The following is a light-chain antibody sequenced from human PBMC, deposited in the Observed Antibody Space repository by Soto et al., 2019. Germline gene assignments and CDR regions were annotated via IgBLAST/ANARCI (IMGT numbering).Light chain of an antibody. V-gene: IGKV3-11*01. Sequence: EIMLTQSPDTLSLSPGNRATLSCRASQSVSTYLAWYQQKPGQPPRLLIYDASNRATGIPARFSGSGSGTDFTLTISSLEPEDSAVYYCQQRSNWPPTFCQGTKVEIK. CDR3: QQRSNWPPT. CDR1: QSVSTY. J-gene: IGKJ1*01. CDR2: DAS.